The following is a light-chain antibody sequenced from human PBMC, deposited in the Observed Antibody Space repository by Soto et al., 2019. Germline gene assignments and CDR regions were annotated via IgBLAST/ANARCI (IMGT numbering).Light chain of an antibody. Sequence: EIVLTQSPGTLSLSPGERATLSCRASQSVSSSFLAWYQQRPGQAPRLLIFGASYSATGIPDRFSGSGSGTDFALTISRLEPEDVAVYYCQHYGDSPPEYTFGPGTNMDSK. CDR1: QSVSSSF. V-gene: IGKV3-20*01. J-gene: IGKJ3*01. CDR3: QHYGDSPPEYT. CDR2: GAS.